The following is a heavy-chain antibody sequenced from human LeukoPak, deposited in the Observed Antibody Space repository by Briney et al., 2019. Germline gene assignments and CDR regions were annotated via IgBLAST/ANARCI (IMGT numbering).Heavy chain of an antibody. CDR3: ARAYYYDRSGYRPLSVLYPRPFDY. J-gene: IGHJ4*02. D-gene: IGHD3-22*01. V-gene: IGHV4-34*01. Sequence: SETLSLTCAVYGGSFSGYYWSWIRQPPGKGLEWIGEVNHSGSTDYNPSLKSRVTISVDTPKNQFSLNLSSVTAADTAVYYCARAYYYDRSGYRPLSVLYPRPFDYWGQGTLVTVSS. CDR2: VNHSGST. CDR1: GGSFSGYY.